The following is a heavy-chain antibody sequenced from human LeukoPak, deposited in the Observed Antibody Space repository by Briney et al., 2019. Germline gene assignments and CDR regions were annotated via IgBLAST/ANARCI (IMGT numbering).Heavy chain of an antibody. CDR1: GGSISSGSYY. Sequence: SQTLSLTCTVSGGSISSGSYYWSWIRQPAGKGLEWIGRIYTSGSTNYNPSLKSRVTISVDTSKNQFSLKLSSVTAADTAVYYCARAEDYYDSSGYPFDYWGQGTLVTVSS. J-gene: IGHJ4*02. D-gene: IGHD3-22*01. CDR3: ARAEDYYDSSGYPFDY. CDR2: IYTSGST. V-gene: IGHV4-61*02.